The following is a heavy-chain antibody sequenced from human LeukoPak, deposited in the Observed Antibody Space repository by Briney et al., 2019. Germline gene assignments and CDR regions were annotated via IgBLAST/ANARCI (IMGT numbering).Heavy chain of an antibody. CDR3: ASERSANDAFDI. J-gene: IGHJ3*02. CDR1: GGTFSSYA. CDR2: IIPIFGTA. Sequence: GSSVKVSCTASGGTFSSYAISWVRQAPGQGLEWMGGIIPIFGTANYAQKFQGRVTITADESTSTAYMELSSLRSEDTAVYYCASERSANDAFDIWGQGTMVTVSS. D-gene: IGHD5-24*01. V-gene: IGHV1-69*01.